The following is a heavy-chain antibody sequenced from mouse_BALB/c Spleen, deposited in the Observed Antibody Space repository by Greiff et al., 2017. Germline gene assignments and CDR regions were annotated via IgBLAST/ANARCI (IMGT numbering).Heavy chain of an antibody. J-gene: IGHJ2*01. V-gene: IGHV5-17*02. D-gene: IGHD1-1*01. CDR3: ARGDITTV. CDR1: GFTFSSFG. CDR2: ISSGSSTI. Sequence: EVKLVESGGGLVQPGGSRKLSCAASGFTFSSFGMHWVRQAPEKGLEWVAYISSGSSTIYYADTVKGRFTISRDNPKNTLFLQMTSLRSEDTAMYYCARGDITTVWGQGTTLTVSS.